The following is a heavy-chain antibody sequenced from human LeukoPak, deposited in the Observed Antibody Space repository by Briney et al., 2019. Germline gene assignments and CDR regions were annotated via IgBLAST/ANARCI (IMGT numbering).Heavy chain of an antibody. J-gene: IGHJ4*02. CDR2: ISGSGGST. V-gene: IGHV3-23*01. CDR3: ARSLWGQQLVHSPSYFDY. CDR1: GFTFSSYA. Sequence: GGSLRLSCAASGFTFSSYAMSWVRQAPGKGLEWVSAISGSGGSTYYADSVKGRFTISRDNSKNTLYLQMNSLRAEDTAVYYCARSLWGQQLVHSPSYFDYWGQGTLVTVSS. D-gene: IGHD6-13*01.